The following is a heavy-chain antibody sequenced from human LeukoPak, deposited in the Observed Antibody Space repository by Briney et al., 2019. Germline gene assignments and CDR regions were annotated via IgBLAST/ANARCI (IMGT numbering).Heavy chain of an antibody. CDR2: IYTSGST. J-gene: IGHJ6*03. V-gene: IGHV4-61*02. D-gene: IGHD1-26*01. Sequence: SETLSLTCTVSGGSISSGSYYWSWIRQPAGKGLEWIGRIYTSGSTNYNPSLKSRVTISVDTSKNQFSLKLSSVTAADTAVYYCAREVGLGYYYYMDVWGKGTTVTVSS. CDR3: AREVGLGYYYYMDV. CDR1: GGSISSGSYY.